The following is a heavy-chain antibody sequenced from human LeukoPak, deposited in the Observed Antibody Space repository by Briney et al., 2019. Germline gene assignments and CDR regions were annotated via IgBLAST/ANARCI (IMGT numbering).Heavy chain of an antibody. Sequence: SQTLSLTCTVSGGSISSGGYYWSWIRQPPGKGLEWIGEINHSGSTNYNPSLKSRVTISVDTSKNQFSLKLSSVTAADTAVYYCAREGSSGWQADYWGQGTLVTVSS. J-gene: IGHJ4*02. CDR3: AREGSSGWQADY. V-gene: IGHV4-30-2*01. CDR1: GGSISSGGYY. CDR2: INHSGST. D-gene: IGHD6-19*01.